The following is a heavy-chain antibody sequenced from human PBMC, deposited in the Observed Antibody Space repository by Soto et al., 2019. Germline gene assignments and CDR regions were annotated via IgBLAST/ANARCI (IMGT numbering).Heavy chain of an antibody. J-gene: IGHJ4*02. V-gene: IGHV3-13*01. CDR1: GFNFSSHD. D-gene: IGHD6-6*01. Sequence: EVQLVESGGGLVQPGGSLRLSCAASGFNFSSHDMHWVRQATGKGLECVSTIGTAGDTYYPGSVKGRFTISRENPKNSLYLQMNSRRAGDTAVYYCARGPRGGEYGGLVDYWGQGTLVTVSS. CDR3: ARGPRGGEYGGLVDY. CDR2: IGTAGDT.